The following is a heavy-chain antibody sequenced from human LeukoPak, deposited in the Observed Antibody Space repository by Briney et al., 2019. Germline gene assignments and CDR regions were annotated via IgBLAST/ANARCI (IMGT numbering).Heavy chain of an antibody. V-gene: IGHV3-30-3*01. CDR1: GFTFSSYA. CDR3: ARDREHLRGYSYDHFDC. Sequence: GGSLRLSCAASGFTFSSYAMHWVRQAPGKGLEWVAVISYDGSNKYYADSVKGRFSISRDNSKNTLYLQMNSLRAEDTAVYYCARDREHLRGYSYDHFDCWGQGTLVTVSS. CDR2: ISYDGSNK. J-gene: IGHJ4*02. D-gene: IGHD5-18*01.